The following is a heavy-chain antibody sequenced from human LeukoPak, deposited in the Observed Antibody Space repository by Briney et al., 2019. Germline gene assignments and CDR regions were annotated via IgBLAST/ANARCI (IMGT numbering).Heavy chain of an antibody. CDR3: ARLNNWNYFPYYYYGMDV. V-gene: IGHV3-30*03. CDR2: ISYDGSNK. CDR1: GFTFSSYG. Sequence: GGSLRLSCAASGFTFSSYGMHWVRQAPGKGLEWVAVISYDGSNKYYADSVKGRFTISRDNSKNSLYLQMNSLRAEDTAVYYCARLNNWNYFPYYYYGMDVWGQGTTVTVSS. D-gene: IGHD1-7*01. J-gene: IGHJ6*02.